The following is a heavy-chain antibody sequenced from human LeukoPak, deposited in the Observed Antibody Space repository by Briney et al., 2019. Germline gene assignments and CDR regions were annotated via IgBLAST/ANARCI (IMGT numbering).Heavy chain of an antibody. CDR1: GYTFTSYG. J-gene: IGHJ4*02. CDR3: ARAYEGMTTVTCFDY. Sequence: GASVKVSCKASGYTFTSYGISWVRQAPGQGLEWMGWISAYNGNTNYAQKLQGRVTMTTDTSTSTAYMELSSLRSEDAAVYYCARAYEGMTTVTCFDYWGQGTLVTVSS. CDR2: ISAYNGNT. V-gene: IGHV1-18*01. D-gene: IGHD4-17*01.